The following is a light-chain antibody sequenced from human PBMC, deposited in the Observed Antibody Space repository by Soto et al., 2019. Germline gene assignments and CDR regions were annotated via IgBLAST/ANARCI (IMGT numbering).Light chain of an antibody. Sequence: DIQMTQSPSTLSASVEDSVTITCRASQSIDTFLAWYQQKPGQAPKLLIYDASTLESGVPSRFSGNGSGTEFSLTIGSLQADDFATYFCQYCKTYWLPFGQGTSVEMK. J-gene: IGKJ1*01. CDR2: DAS. CDR1: QSIDTF. CDR3: QYCKTYWLP. V-gene: IGKV1-5*01.